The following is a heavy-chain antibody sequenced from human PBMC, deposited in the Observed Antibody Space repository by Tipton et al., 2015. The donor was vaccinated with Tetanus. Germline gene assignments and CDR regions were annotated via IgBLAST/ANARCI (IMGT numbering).Heavy chain of an antibody. J-gene: IGHJ4*02. CDR1: GFTFSSYS. V-gene: IGHV3-23*01. Sequence: SLRLSCAASGFTFSSYSMTWVRQSPGKGLEWVSAISASGDSTYYADFVKGRFIISRDTSKNTLYLQMNSLRAEDTAVYYCARSASPLDYWGQGTLVTVSS. CDR2: ISASGDST. CDR3: ARSASPLDY.